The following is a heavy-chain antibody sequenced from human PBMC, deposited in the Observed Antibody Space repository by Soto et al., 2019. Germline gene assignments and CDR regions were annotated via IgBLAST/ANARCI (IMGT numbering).Heavy chain of an antibody. Sequence: LRLSCAASGFTFSSYAMSWVRQAPGKGLEWVSAISGSGGSTYYADSVKGRFTISRDNSKNTLYLQMNSLRAEDTAVYYCAKSITMVRGVMRGGHWGQGTLVTVSS. CDR1: GFTFSSYA. D-gene: IGHD3-10*01. CDR3: AKSITMVRGVMRGGH. CDR2: ISGSGGST. J-gene: IGHJ4*02. V-gene: IGHV3-23*01.